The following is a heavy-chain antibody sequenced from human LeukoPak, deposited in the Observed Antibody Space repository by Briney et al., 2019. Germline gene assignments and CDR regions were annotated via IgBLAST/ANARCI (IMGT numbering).Heavy chain of an antibody. Sequence: GGSLRLSCAASGFTFSSYSMNWVRQAPGKGLEWVSSISSSSRYIYYADSVKGRFAISTDNAKNSLYLQMNSLRAEDTAVYYCARDPLTDSGSSIPDYWGQGTLVTVSS. J-gene: IGHJ4*02. D-gene: IGHD1-26*01. CDR2: ISSSSRYI. V-gene: IGHV3-21*01. CDR1: GFTFSSYS. CDR3: ARDPLTDSGSSIPDY.